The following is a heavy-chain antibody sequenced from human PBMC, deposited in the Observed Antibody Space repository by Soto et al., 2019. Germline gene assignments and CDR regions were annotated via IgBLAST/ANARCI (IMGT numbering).Heavy chain of an antibody. CDR1: GYTCTSYG. CDR2: ISAYNGNT. CDR3: ARGKQPYYYGMDV. Sequence: ASVKVSCKASGYTCTSYGISLVLQAPGQGLEWMGWISAYNGNTNYAQKLQGRVTMTTDTSTSTAYMELRSLRSDDTAVYYCARGKQPYYYGMDVWGQGTTVTVSS. J-gene: IGHJ6*02. V-gene: IGHV1-18*01.